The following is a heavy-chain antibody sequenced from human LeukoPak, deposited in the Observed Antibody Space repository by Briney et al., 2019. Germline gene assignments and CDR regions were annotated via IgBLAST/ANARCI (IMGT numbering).Heavy chain of an antibody. Sequence: SETLSLTCTVSGGSISSGSYYWSWIRQPAGKGLEWIGRIYTSGSTNYNPSLKSRVTISVDTSKNQFSLKLSSVTAADTAVYYCARDQPMVRGVIATYYYYMDVWGKGTTVTISS. CDR2: IYTSGST. CDR1: GGSISSGSYY. V-gene: IGHV4-61*02. CDR3: ARDQPMVRGVIATYYYYMDV. D-gene: IGHD3-10*01. J-gene: IGHJ6*03.